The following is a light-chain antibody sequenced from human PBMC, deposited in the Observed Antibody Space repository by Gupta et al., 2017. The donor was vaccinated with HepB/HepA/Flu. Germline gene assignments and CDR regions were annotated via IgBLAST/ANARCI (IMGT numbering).Light chain of an antibody. V-gene: IGLV2-14*01. CDR2: DVS. J-gene: IGLJ1*01. Sequence: QSALPQPASVSGSPGQSITISCTGTSSDVGGYHYVSWYHQHPGKAPRLMIYDVSDRPSGVSNRFSGSKSGNTASLTISGLQAEDEADYYCSSYRGSSTQVFGTGTKFTVL. CDR1: SSDVGGYHY. CDR3: SSYRGSSTQV.